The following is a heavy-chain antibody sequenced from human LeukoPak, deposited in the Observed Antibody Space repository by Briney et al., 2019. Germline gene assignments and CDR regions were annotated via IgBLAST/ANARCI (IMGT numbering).Heavy chain of an antibody. CDR3: AKAGDGSYYDSRGYYFDF. D-gene: IGHD3-22*01. J-gene: IGHJ4*02. Sequence: PGGSLRLSCAASGFTFSSYAMSWVRQAPGKGLEWVSAVSSSGDTTYYADSVKGRFTISRDNSKNTMFLQMNSLRAVDTAVYFCAKAGDGSYYDSRGYYFDFWGQGTLVTVSS. CDR2: VSSSGDTT. V-gene: IGHV3-23*01. CDR1: GFTFSSYA.